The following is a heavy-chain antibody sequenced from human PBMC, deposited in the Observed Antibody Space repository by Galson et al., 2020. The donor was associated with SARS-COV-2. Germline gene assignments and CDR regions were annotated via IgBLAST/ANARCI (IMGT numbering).Heavy chain of an antibody. Sequence: ETSETLSLTCAVYGGSFSGYYWSWIRQPPGKGLEWIGEINHSGSTNYNPSLKSRVTISVDTSKNQFSLKLSSVTAADTAVYYCARAAYYYDSSGYYYRLWYYYGMDVWGQGTTVTVSS. D-gene: IGHD3-22*01. V-gene: IGHV4-34*01. CDR1: GGSFSGYY. CDR3: ARAAYYYDSSGYYYRLWYYYGMDV. J-gene: IGHJ6*02. CDR2: INHSGST.